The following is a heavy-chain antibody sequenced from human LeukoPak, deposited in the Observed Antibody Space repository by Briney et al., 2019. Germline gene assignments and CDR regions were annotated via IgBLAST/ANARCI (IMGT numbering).Heavy chain of an antibody. CDR2: IYTSGST. V-gene: IGHV4-61*02. D-gene: IGHD7-27*01. CDR3: ASGPTTGYYYYMDV. Sequence: SQTLSLTCTVSGGSISSGSYYWNWIRQPAGKGLEWIGRIYTSGSTNYNPSLKSRVTISVDTSKNQFSLKLSSETAADTAVYHCASGPTTGYYYYMDVWGKGTTVTVSS. J-gene: IGHJ6*03. CDR1: GGSISSGSYY.